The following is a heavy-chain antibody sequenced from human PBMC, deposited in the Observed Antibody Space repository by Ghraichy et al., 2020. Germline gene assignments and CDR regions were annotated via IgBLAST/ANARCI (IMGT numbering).Heavy chain of an antibody. Sequence: GGSLRLSCAASGFTFSSYWMHWVRQAPGQGLVWVSRINSDGSSTSYADSVKGRFTISRDNAKNTLYLQMNSLRAEDTAVYYCARDRRIAAAGIDYWGQGTLVTVSS. CDR1: GFTFSSYW. CDR2: INSDGSST. CDR3: ARDRRIAAAGIDY. D-gene: IGHD6-13*01. V-gene: IGHV3-74*01. J-gene: IGHJ4*02.